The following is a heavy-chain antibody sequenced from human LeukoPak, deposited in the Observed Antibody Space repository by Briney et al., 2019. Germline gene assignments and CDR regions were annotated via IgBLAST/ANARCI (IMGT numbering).Heavy chain of an antibody. CDR2: IYYSGST. V-gene: IGHV4-59*08. J-gene: IGHJ4*02. CDR3: ARQGAGVPFDY. Sequence: SETLSLTCTVSGGSISSYYWSWIRQPPGKGLEWIGYIYYSGSTNHNPSLKSRVTISVDTSKNQFSLKLSSVTAADTAVYYCARQGAGVPFDYWGRGTLVTVSS. D-gene: IGHD3-10*01. CDR1: GGSISSYY.